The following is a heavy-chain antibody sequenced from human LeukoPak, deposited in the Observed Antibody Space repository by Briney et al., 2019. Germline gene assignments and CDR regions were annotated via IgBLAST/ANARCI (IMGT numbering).Heavy chain of an antibody. D-gene: IGHD1-1*01. J-gene: IGHJ5*02. V-gene: IGHV3-7*01. CDR1: GFSFSTYW. Sequence: AGGSLRLSCAASGFSFSTYWMNWVRQVPGKGLEWVANIKEDGSEEKYVDSVKGRFTISRDNGRNLVFLQMNSLRVEDTAVYYCAGDPPTWERPIDTWGQGILVTVSS. CDR3: AGDPPTWERPIDT. CDR2: IKEDGSEE.